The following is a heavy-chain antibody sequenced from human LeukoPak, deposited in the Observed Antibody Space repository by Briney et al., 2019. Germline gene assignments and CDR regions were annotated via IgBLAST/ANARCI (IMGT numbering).Heavy chain of an antibody. Sequence: ASVKVSCKASGYTFTSYDINWVRQATGQGLEWMGWMNPNSGNTGYAQKFQGRVTMTRNTSISTAYMELSSLRSEDTAVYYCARRRTVNSVVAATNNWFDPRGQGTLVAVSS. CDR3: ARRRTVNSVVAATNNWFDP. D-gene: IGHD2-15*01. CDR1: GYTFTSYD. V-gene: IGHV1-8*01. J-gene: IGHJ5*02. CDR2: MNPNSGNT.